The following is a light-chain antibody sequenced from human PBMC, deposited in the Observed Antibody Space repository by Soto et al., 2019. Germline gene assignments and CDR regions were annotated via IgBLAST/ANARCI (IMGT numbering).Light chain of an antibody. CDR3: QQYNSYSPT. V-gene: IGKV1-33*01. CDR1: QDISNY. Sequence: DIHMSQSPSGRSASVVDRVSIACQASQDISNYLNWYQQKPGKAPKLLIYDASNLETGVPSRFSGSGSGTDFTFTISSLQPDDFATYYCQQYNSYSPTFGGGTKVDIK. CDR2: DAS. J-gene: IGKJ4*01.